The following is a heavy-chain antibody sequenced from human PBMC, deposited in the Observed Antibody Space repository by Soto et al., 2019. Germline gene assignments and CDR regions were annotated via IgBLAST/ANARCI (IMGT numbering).Heavy chain of an antibody. V-gene: IGHV3-48*02. CDR3: ARVWYRDYYDCRSPGEPGP. CDR2: ISSSSSTI. D-gene: IGHD3-22*01. J-gene: IGHJ5*02. CDR1: GFTFSSYS. Sequence: EVQLVESGGGLVQPGGSLRLSCAASGFTFSSYSMNWVRQAPGKGLEWVSYISSSSSTIYYADSVKGRFTISRDNAXNXLXXQMSSLGDEDTAVYHCARVWYRDYYDCRSPGEPGPWGQGTLVTVSS.